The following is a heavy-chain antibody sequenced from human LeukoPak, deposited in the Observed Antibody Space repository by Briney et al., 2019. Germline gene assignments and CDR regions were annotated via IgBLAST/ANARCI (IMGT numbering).Heavy chain of an antibody. V-gene: IGHV1-2*02. CDR1: GYTFTGYY. Sequence: GASVKVSCKASGYTFTGYYMHWVRQAPGQGLEWMGWINPNSGGTNYAQKFQGRVTMTRDTSISTAYMELSRLRSDDTAVYYCARAHIVGATGAFDIWGQGTMVTVSS. D-gene: IGHD1-26*01. J-gene: IGHJ3*02. CDR3: ARAHIVGATGAFDI. CDR2: INPNSGGT.